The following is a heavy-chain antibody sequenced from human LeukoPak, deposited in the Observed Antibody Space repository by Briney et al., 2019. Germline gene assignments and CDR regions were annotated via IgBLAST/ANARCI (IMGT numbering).Heavy chain of an antibody. V-gene: IGHV3-23*01. D-gene: IGHD4-23*01. Sequence: PGGSLRLSCAASGFTFSSYAMSWVRQAPGKGLEWVSAISGSGEDTYYADSVKGRFTISRDNSKNTLYLQMDSLRVEDTAVHYCANPGGNRQYWYFDLWGRGTLVTVSS. CDR2: ISGSGEDT. CDR1: GFTFSSYA. J-gene: IGHJ2*01. CDR3: ANPGGNRQYWYFDL.